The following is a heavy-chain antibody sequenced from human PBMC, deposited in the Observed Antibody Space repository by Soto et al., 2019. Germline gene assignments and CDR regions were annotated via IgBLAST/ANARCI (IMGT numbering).Heavy chain of an antibody. J-gene: IGHJ6*02. V-gene: IGHV1-69*01. CDR3: ARDDATYCGGDCYRYFFYGLDV. CDR1: GGTFINHA. D-gene: IGHD2-21*02. CDR2: IIPMFGTA. Sequence: QVQLVQSGAEVKKPGSSVKISCKASGGTFINHAFSWVRQAPGQGLEWMGGIIPMFGTADYSQKFQGRVTITADESTTPAHMELSSLRSDDTAVYYCARDDATYCGGDCYRYFFYGLDVWGQGTTVTVSS.